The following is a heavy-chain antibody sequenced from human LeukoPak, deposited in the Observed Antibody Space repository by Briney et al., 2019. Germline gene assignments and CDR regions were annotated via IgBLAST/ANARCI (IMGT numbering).Heavy chain of an antibody. J-gene: IGHJ3*02. V-gene: IGHV4-59*12. D-gene: IGHD3-10*01. CDR3: ASTSKYIGSGRDDSFDI. CDR2: IYHSGST. CDR1: GDSISSYY. Sequence: SETLSLTCTVSGDSISSYYWSWIRQPAGKGLEWIGYIYHSGSTYYNPSLKSRVTISVDRSKNQFSLKLSSVTAADTAVYYCASTSKYIGSGRDDSFDIWGQGTTVTVSS.